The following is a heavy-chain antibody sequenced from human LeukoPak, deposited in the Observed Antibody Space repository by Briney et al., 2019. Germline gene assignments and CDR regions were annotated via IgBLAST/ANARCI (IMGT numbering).Heavy chain of an antibody. CDR3: ARLGKDGYNRGGLDY. CDR1: GGSISSSSYY. J-gene: IGHJ4*02. V-gene: IGHV4-39*01. Sequence: SETLSLTCTVSGGSISSSSYYWGWIRQSPGKGLEWIGSIYYSGSTYYNPSLKSRVTISVDTSKNQFSLKLSSVTAADTAVYYCARLGKDGYNRGGLDYWGQGTLVTVSS. D-gene: IGHD5-24*01. CDR2: IYYSGST.